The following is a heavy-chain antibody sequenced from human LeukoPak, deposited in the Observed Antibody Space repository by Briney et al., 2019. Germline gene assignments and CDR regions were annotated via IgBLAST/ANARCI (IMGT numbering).Heavy chain of an antibody. D-gene: IGHD3-3*01. CDR3: ARRGSASRSGFNV. CDR1: GVTFSSYW. Sequence: PGGSLRLSRAASGVTFSSYWMSWVRQAPGKGQEWVASINQPTSERYYVDSVKGRFTISRDNAKNSLYLQMSSLRAEDTAVYYCARRGSASRSGFNVWGQGTMVTVSS. J-gene: IGHJ3*01. CDR2: INQPTSER. V-gene: IGHV3-7*01.